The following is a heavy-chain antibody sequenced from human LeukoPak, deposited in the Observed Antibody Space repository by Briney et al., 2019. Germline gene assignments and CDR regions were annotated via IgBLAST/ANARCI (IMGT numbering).Heavy chain of an antibody. V-gene: IGHV3-30-3*01. CDR2: VSPDGISK. CDR3: ARGTYSSGRCDVFDI. D-gene: IGHD3-22*01. CDR1: GSTLSSSA. J-gene: IGHJ3*02. Sequence: GGSLRLSCVGSGSTLSSSAAMHWVRQAPGKGLEWVAAVSPDGISKYFVDSVKGRFSISIDISKDALYLQMSSLRVEDTAVYYCARGTYSSGRCDVFDIWGQGTMVTV.